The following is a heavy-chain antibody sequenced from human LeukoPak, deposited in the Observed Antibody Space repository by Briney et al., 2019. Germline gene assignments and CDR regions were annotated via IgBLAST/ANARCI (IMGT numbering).Heavy chain of an antibody. Sequence: PSETLSLTCAVSGGSFRGYSTSWIRDPPRKGLEWIGEINHSVRTNSNPSLKSRFTISVDTSKNQFSLKLSSVTAADTAVYYCARVGPYGGNSAYYYYYMDVWGRGTTVTVSS. J-gene: IGHJ6*03. D-gene: IGHD4-23*01. V-gene: IGHV4-34*01. CDR1: GGSFRGYS. CDR3: ARVGPYGGNSAYYYYYMDV. CDR2: INHSVRT.